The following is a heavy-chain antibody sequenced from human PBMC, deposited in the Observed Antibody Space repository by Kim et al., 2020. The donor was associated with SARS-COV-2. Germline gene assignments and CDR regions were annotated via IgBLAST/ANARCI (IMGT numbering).Heavy chain of an antibody. D-gene: IGHD3-16*01. CDR1: GYTFTGYY. CDR2: INPNSGGT. V-gene: IGHV1-2*06. CDR3: ARDPLMGASVNWFDP. J-gene: IGHJ5*02. Sequence: ASVKVSCKASGYTFTGYYMHWVRQAPGQGLEWMGRINPNSGGTNYAQKFQGRVTMTRDTSISTAYMELSRLRSDDTAVYYCARDPLMGASVNWFDPWGQGTLVTVSS.